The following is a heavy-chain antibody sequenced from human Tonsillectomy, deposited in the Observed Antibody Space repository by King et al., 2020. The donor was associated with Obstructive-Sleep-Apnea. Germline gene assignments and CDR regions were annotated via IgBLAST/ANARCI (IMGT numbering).Heavy chain of an antibody. J-gene: IGHJ4*02. D-gene: IGHD6-19*01. CDR2: ISSSISTI. CDR3: ARASSGLDY. V-gene: IGHV3-48*04. CDR1: GFTFSSYS. Sequence: VQLVESGGGLVQPGGSLRLSCAASGFTFSSYSMNWVRQAPGKGLEWVSYISSSISTIYYADSVKGRFTISRDNAKNSLYLQMNSLRAEDTAVYYCARASSGLDYWGQGTLVTVSS.